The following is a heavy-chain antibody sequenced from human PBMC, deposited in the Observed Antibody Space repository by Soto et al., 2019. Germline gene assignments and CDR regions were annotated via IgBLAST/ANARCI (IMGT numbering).Heavy chain of an antibody. CDR2: ISYDGSNK. J-gene: IGHJ4*02. Sequence: GGSLRLSCAASGFTFSSYAMHWVRQAPGKGLEWVAVISYDGSNKYYADSVKGRFTISRDNSKNTLYLQMNSLRAEDTAVYYCARLPGFDYYDSSGYYYAHVYWGQGTLVTVSS. CDR3: ARLPGFDYYDSSGYYYAHVY. CDR1: GFTFSSYA. V-gene: IGHV3-30-3*01. D-gene: IGHD3-22*01.